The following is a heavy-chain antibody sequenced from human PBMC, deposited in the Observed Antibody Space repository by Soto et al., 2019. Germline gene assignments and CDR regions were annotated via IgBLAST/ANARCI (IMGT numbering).Heavy chain of an antibody. CDR1: GFTFSSYW. Sequence: GGSMGLSCAASGFTFSSYWMSWVRQAPGKGLEWVANIKQDGSEKYYVDSVKGRFTISRDNAKNSLYLQMNSLRAEDTAVYYCARDGGIFGVSPNWFDPWGQGTLVTVSS. CDR3: ARDGGIFGVSPNWFDP. CDR2: IKQDGSEK. D-gene: IGHD3-3*01. J-gene: IGHJ5*02. V-gene: IGHV3-7*01.